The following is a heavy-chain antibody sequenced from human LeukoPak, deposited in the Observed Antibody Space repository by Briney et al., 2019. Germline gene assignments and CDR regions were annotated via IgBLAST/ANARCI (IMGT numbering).Heavy chain of an antibody. CDR1: GFTFSSFA. D-gene: IGHD3-22*01. CDR3: ARDFWQGYYYDSSGYYGGYAFDI. CDR2: ISYEGTKK. J-gene: IGHJ3*02. Sequence: GGSLRLSCAASGFTFSSFAMHWVRQAPGKGLEWVTVISYEGTKKYYADSVKGRFTISRDNSKNTLSLQMSSLRAEDTAVYYCARDFWQGYYYDSSGYYGGYAFDIWGQGTMVTVSS. V-gene: IGHV3-30-3*01.